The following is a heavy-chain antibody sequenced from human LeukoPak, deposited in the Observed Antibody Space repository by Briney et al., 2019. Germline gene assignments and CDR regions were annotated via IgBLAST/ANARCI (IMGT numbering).Heavy chain of an antibody. Sequence: GRSLRLSCAASGFTFSSYGMHWVRQAPGKGLEWVAVIWYDGSNKYYADSVKGRFTISRDNAENTLYLQMNSLRAEDTAVYYCARVTYSASRFDYWGQGALVTVSS. V-gene: IGHV3-33*01. CDR2: IWYDGSNK. D-gene: IGHD6-13*01. J-gene: IGHJ4*02. CDR3: ARVTYSASRFDY. CDR1: GFTFSSYG.